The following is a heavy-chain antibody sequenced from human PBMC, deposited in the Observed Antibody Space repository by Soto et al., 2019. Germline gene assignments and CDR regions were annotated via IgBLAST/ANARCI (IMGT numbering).Heavy chain of an antibody. CDR1: GGTFSSYA. Sequence: QVQLVQSGAEVKKPGSSVKVSCKASGGTFSSYAISWVRQAPGQGLEWMGGIIPIFGTANYAQKLQGRVTMTTDTSTSTAYMELRSLRSDDTAVYYCARDYDLWSGSPGAGMDVWGQGTTVTVSS. CDR2: IIPIFGTA. CDR3: ARDYDLWSGSPGAGMDV. D-gene: IGHD3-3*01. J-gene: IGHJ6*02. V-gene: IGHV1-69*06.